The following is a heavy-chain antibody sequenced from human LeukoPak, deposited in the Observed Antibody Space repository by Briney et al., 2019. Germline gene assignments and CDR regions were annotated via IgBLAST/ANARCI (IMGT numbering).Heavy chain of an antibody. J-gene: IGHJ6*03. CDR3: AKVVSGWYASYYYYYMDV. CDR1: GFTFSSYA. D-gene: IGHD6-19*01. CDR2: FSGSGGST. V-gene: IGHV3-23*01. Sequence: GGSLRLSCAASGFTFSSYAMSWVRQAPGKGLECISGFSGSGGSTYYADSVKGRFTISRDNSKNTLYLQMNSLRAEDTAVYYCAKVVSGWYASYYYYYMDVWGKGTTVTVSS.